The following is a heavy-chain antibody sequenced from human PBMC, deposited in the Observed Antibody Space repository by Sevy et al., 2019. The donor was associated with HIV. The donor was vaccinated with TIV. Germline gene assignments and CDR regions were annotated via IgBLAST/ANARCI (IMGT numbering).Heavy chain of an antibody. D-gene: IGHD2-8*01. J-gene: IGHJ4*01. V-gene: IGHV3-9*01. CDR2: ISWNSGSI. CDR1: GFRFSDFY. CDR3: ARDRDDGYCTNGVCFNFDN. Sequence: GGSLRLSCAASGFRFSDFYMTWVRQAPGKGLEWVSGISWNSGSIDYADSVKGRFTISRDNAKNSLYLQMKSLRADDTALYYCARDRDDGYCTNGVCFNFDNWGQGTLVTVSS.